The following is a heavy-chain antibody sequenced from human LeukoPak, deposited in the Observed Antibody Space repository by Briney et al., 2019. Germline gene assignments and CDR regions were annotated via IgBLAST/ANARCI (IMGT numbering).Heavy chain of an antibody. D-gene: IGHD6-19*01. CDR1: GGSISSHY. CDR2: IYYSGST. CDR3: ARHMYFSVWSWIDY. V-gene: IGHV4-59*08. J-gene: IGHJ4*02. Sequence: FETLCPTCTVSGGSISSHYWSWIRQPPGKGLEWIGYIYYSGSTNYNPSLKSRVTISVDTSTNQISLKVNSVTAADTAVYYCARHMYFSVWSWIDYWGQGTLVTVSS.